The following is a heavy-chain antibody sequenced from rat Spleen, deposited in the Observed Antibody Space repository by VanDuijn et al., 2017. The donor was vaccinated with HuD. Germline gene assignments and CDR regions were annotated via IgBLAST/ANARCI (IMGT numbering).Heavy chain of an antibody. CDR3: TRGGYFRY. D-gene: IGHD2-5*01. CDR2: ISYDGSST. J-gene: IGHJ2*01. CDR1: GFTLSDYN. V-gene: IGHV5-7*01. Sequence: EVQLVESGGGLGQPGRSLKVSCAASGFTLSDYNMAWVRQATKKGLDWVAIISYDGSSTYYRDSVKGRFTISRDTAQNILYLQMNSPRSEDTATYYCTRGGYFRYWGQGVMVTVSS.